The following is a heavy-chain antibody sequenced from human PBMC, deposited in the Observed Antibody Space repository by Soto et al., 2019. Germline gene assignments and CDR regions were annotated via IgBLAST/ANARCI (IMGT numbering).Heavy chain of an antibody. V-gene: IGHV3-30-3*01. Sequence: QVQLVESGGGVVQPGRSLRLSCAASGFTFSSYAMHWVRQAPGKGLEWVAVISYDGSNKYYADSVKGRFTISRDNSKNPLYLQMNSLRAEDTAVYYCASDHSPWTTVVTPADYWGQGTLVTVSS. D-gene: IGHD4-17*01. CDR3: ASDHSPWTTVVTPADY. CDR2: ISYDGSNK. CDR1: GFTFSSYA. J-gene: IGHJ4*02.